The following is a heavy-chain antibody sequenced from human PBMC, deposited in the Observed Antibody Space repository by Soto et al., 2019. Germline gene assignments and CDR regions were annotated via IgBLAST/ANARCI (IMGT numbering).Heavy chain of an antibody. CDR3: ARVLRGVVNWFDP. Sequence: HLVQSGPEVKQPGASVTVSCKTSGDTFTNFGLSWVRQAPGQGLEWMGWIATYNSNKNYAQKFQGRLTLTTDTSTSTAYMELKSLGYDDTAVYYCARVLRGVVNWFDPWGQGNLVTVSS. V-gene: IGHV1-18*01. J-gene: IGHJ5*02. D-gene: IGHD3-10*01. CDR1: GDTFTNFG. CDR2: IATYNSNK.